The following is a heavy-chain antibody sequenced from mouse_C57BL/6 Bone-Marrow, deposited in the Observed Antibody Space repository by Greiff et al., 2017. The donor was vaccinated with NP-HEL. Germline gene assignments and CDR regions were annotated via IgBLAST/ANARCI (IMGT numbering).Heavy chain of an antibody. V-gene: IGHV1-82*01. CDR3: ARSGGTTVDY. J-gene: IGHJ2*01. D-gene: IGHD1-1*01. CDR1: GYAFSSSW. Sequence: VQLKESGPELVKPGASVKISCKASGYAFSSSWMNWVKQRPGKGLEWIGRIYPGDGDTNYNGKFKGKATLTADKSSSTAYMQLSSLTSEDSAVYFCARSGGTTVDYWGQGTTLTVSS. CDR2: IYPGDGDT.